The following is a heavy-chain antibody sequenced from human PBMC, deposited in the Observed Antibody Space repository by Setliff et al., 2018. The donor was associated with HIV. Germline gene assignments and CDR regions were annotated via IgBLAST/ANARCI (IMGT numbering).Heavy chain of an antibody. CDR1: GGIFRREA. CDR3: ARARDNGDYYYYYYMDV. J-gene: IGHJ6*03. Sequence: SVKVSCRASGGIFRREAISWVRQAPGQGLEWMGGIIPIFGTTNYAQKFQGRVTITADKSTTTSYMELSSLRSEDTAVYYCARARDNGDYYYYYYMDVWGKGTTVTVSS. D-gene: IGHD2-8*01. V-gene: IGHV1-69*06. CDR2: IIPIFGTT.